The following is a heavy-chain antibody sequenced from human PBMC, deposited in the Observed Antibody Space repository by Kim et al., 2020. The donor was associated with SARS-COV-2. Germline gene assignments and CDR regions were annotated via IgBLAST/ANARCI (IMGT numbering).Heavy chain of an antibody. J-gene: IGHJ4*02. CDR2: IYYSGVT. Sequence: SETLSLTCNVSGGSISGSPYYWGWIRQPPGKGLEWIGNIYYSGVTYDNPSLKRRVLMSVDTSKNQFSLSLKSVTAADTAVYFCVSDGPPSKHVTDNWGQGTLVTVSS. CDR1: GGSISGSPYY. CDR3: VSDGPPSKHVTDN. V-gene: IGHV4-39*07.